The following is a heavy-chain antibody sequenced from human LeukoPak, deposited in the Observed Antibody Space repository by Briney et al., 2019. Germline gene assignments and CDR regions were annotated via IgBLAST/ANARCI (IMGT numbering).Heavy chain of an antibody. CDR1: GFTFSDYY. Sequence: GGSLRLSCAASGFTFSDYYMSWIRQVPGKGLEWVSYISSSGSTIYYADSVKGRFTISRDNAKNSLYLQMNSLRAEDTAVYYCARVGVEEQLVPFDYWGQGTLVTVSS. J-gene: IGHJ4*02. CDR3: ARVGVEEQLVPFDY. CDR2: ISSSGSTI. D-gene: IGHD6-13*01. V-gene: IGHV3-11*01.